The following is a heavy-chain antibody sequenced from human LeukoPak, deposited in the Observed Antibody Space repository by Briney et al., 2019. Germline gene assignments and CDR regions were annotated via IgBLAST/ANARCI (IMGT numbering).Heavy chain of an antibody. V-gene: IGHV4-61*02. CDR1: GGSISSGSYY. CDR2: FYTSGNT. D-gene: IGHD1-14*01. Sequence: SQTLSLTCTVSGGSISSGSYYWAWIRQPAGKGLEWIGRFYTSGNTNYSPSLQSRVTISVDTSKNQFSLKLSSVTAADTAFYYCARGYPFDYWGQGILVTVSS. J-gene: IGHJ4*02. CDR3: ARGYPFDY.